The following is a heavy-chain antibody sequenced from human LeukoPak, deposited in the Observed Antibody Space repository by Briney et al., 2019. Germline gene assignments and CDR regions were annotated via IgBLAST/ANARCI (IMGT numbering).Heavy chain of an antibody. CDR2: INHSGST. V-gene: IGHV4-34*01. D-gene: IGHD3-22*01. CDR3: ARARFYYDSSGYPNGRYFDY. Sequence: SETLSLTCAVYGGSFSGYYWSRIRQPPGKGLEWIGEINHSGSTNYNPSLKSRVTISVDTSKNQFSLKLSSVTAADTAVYYCARARFYYDSSGYPNGRYFDYWGQGTLVTVSS. CDR1: GGSFSGYY. J-gene: IGHJ4*02.